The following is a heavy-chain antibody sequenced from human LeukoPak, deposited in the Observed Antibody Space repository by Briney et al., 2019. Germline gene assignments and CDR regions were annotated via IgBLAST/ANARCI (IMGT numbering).Heavy chain of an antibody. CDR2: VFHSGTT. D-gene: IGHD5-24*01. J-gene: IGHJ3*02. V-gene: IGHV4-59*08. Sequence: PSETLSLTCTVSGDSLTSHFWSWIRQTPRKGLEWIGYVFHSGTTNYSPSLKSRVTISLDTSKKQFYLRLASVTAADTALYCCARRMATVTDAFDIWGRGTMVSVSS. CDR3: ARRMATVTDAFDI. CDR1: GDSLTSHF.